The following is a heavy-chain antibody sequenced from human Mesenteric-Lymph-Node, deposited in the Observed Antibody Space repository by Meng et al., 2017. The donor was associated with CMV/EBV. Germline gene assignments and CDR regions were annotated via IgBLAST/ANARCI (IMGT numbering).Heavy chain of an antibody. J-gene: IGHJ4*02. D-gene: IGHD1-26*01. CDR1: GFTFSSYS. CDR3: AREMSSGSLAFDY. Sequence: GEALKISCAASGFTFSSYSMNWVRQAPGKGLEWVSSISSSSSYIYYADSVKGRFTISRDNAQNTLYLQMNSLRAEDTAVYYCAREMSSGSLAFDYWGQGTLVTVSS. CDR2: ISSSSSYI. V-gene: IGHV3-21*01.